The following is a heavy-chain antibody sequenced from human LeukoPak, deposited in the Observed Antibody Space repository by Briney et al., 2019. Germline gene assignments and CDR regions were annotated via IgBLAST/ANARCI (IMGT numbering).Heavy chain of an antibody. V-gene: IGHV3-30*03. D-gene: IGHD3-16*01. J-gene: IGHJ4*02. CDR2: ISYDGSNK. Sequence: PGGSLRLSCAASGFTFSSNGMHWVRQAPGKGLEWVAVISYDGSNKYYTDSVKGRFTISRDNSKNTLYLQMNSLRAEDTAVYYCARNFRYNMITPSPFDYWGQGTLVTVSS. CDR3: ARNFRYNMITPSPFDY. CDR1: GFTFSSNG.